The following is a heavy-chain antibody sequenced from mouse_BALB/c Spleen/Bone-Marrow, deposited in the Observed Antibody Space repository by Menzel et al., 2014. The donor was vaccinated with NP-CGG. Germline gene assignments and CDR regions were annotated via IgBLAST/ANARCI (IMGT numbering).Heavy chain of an antibody. V-gene: IGHV1-7*01. J-gene: IGHJ2*01. CDR2: INPSTGYT. CDR3: ARCYDGYYRPPDY. Sequence: VQLQQSGAELAKPGASVKTSCKASGYTFTSYWIHWIKQRPGQGLEWLGYINPSTGYTEYNQKFKDKATLTADKSSSTAYMQLTSLTSDDSAVYYCARCYDGYYRPPDYWGQGTTLTVSS. D-gene: IGHD2-3*01. CDR1: GYTFTSYW.